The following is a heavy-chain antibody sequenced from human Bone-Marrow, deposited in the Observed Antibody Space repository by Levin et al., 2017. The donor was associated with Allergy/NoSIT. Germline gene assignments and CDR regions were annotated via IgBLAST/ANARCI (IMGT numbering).Heavy chain of an antibody. CDR1: GFTFSSYA. V-gene: IGHV3-30*04. D-gene: IGHD6-19*01. Sequence: GGSLRLSCAASGFTFSSYAMHWVRQAPGKGLEWVAVISYDGSNKYYADSVKGRFTISRDNSKNTLYLQMNSLRAEDTAVYYCATSQYSSGWYFDYWGQGTLVTVSS. J-gene: IGHJ4*02. CDR2: ISYDGSNK. CDR3: ATSQYSSGWYFDY.